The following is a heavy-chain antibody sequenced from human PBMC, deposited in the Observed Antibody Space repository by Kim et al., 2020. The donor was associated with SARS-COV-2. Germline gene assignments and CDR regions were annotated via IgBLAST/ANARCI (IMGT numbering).Heavy chain of an antibody. D-gene: IGHD3-10*01. Sequence: SETLSLTCAVYGGSFSGYYWSWIRQRPGTGLEWIGEINHSGSTNYNPSLKSRVTISVDTSKNQFSLKLSSVTAADTAVYYCARGRIYCGSVSYYASGRGMDVRGQGTTVTVSS. V-gene: IGHV4-34*01. CDR1: GGSFSGYY. CDR2: INHSGST. CDR3: ARGRIYCGSVSYYASGRGMDV. J-gene: IGHJ6*02.